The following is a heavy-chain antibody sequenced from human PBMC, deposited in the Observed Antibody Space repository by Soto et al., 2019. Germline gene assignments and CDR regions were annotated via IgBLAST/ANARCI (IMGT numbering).Heavy chain of an antibody. Sequence: PSETLSLTCTVSGPSISSSTYYWGWIRQPPGKGLEWIGSVYYSENTYYNPSLKSRVTISVDTSKNLFSLKLTSVTAADTAMYYCARPQVSGAYHDTYDIWGQGTMVTVSS. CDR3: ARPQVSGAYHDTYDI. CDR1: GPSISSSTYY. CDR2: VYYSENT. V-gene: IGHV4-39*02. J-gene: IGHJ3*02. D-gene: IGHD1-26*01.